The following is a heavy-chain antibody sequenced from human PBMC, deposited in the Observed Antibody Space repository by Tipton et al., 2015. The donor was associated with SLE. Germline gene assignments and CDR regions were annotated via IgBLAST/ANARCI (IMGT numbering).Heavy chain of an antibody. CDR3: ARERAEYYGSGSYFEY. V-gene: IGHV4-59*01. J-gene: IGHJ4*02. CDR2: IYYSGST. D-gene: IGHD3-10*01. CDR1: GGSISSYY. Sequence: TLSLTCTVSGGSISSYYWSWIRQPPGKGLEWIGYIYYSGSTNYNPSLKSRDTISVDTSKNQFSLKLSSVTTADTAVYYCARERAEYYGSGSYFEYWGQGTLVTVSS.